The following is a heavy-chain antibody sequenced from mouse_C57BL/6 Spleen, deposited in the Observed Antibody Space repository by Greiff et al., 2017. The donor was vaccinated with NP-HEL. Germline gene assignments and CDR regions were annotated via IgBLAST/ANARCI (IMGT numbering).Heavy chain of an antibody. V-gene: IGHV5-4*01. CDR3: ARGLTGTMDY. J-gene: IGHJ4*01. CDR2: ISDGGSYT. CDR1: GFTFSSYA. Sequence: VQLKESGGGLVKPGGSLKLSCAASGFTFSSYAMSWVRQTPEKRLEWVATISDGGSYTYYPDNVKGRFTISRDNAKNNLYLQMSHLKSEDTALYYCARGLTGTMDYWGQGTSVTVSS. D-gene: IGHD4-1*01.